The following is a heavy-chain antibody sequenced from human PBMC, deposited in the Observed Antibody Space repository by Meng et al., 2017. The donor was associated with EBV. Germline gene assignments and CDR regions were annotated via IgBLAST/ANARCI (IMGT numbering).Heavy chain of an antibody. CDR2: VHESGNS. D-gene: IGHD3-3*01. CDR3: ARLNQFLEWDFDY. CDR1: GGAMSPYY. V-gene: IGHV4-59*01. J-gene: IGHJ4*02. Sequence: QLRESGPGLVXPXXXXXLTFTVSGGAMSPYYWNWIRQFPEKGLEWIGYVHESGNSNYNPSLRDRVTISLDTSKNQFSLELNSVTAADTALYYCARLNQFLEWDFDYWGRGTLVTVSS.